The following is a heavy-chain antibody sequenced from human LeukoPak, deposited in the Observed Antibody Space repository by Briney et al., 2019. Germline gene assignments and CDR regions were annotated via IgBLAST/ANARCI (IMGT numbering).Heavy chain of an antibody. J-gene: IGHJ4*02. CDR3: AKGGSFQHYFDY. CDR1: GFTFDDYA. CDR2: ISGDGHST. Sequence: PGGSLRLSCAASGFTFDDYAIHWVRQGPGKGLEWVSLISGDGHSTYFADSVKGRFTISRDNSINSLYLQVNSLRTEDTALYYCAKGGSFQHYFDYWGQGTLVTVSS. D-gene: IGHD1-26*01. V-gene: IGHV3-43*02.